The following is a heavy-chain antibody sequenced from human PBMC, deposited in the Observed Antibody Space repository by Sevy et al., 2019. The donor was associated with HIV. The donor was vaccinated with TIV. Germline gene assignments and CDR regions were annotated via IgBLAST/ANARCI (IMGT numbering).Heavy chain of an antibody. Sequence: ASVKVSCKASGYTFTGYYMHWVRQAPGQGLEWMGWINPNSGGTNYAQKFQGRVTMTRDTSISTAYMERSRLRSDDTAVYYCARLYYYDSSGYYAPTSDAFDIWGQGTMVTVSS. CDR3: ARLYYYDSSGYYAPTSDAFDI. CDR1: GYTFTGYY. CDR2: INPNSGGT. V-gene: IGHV1-2*02. J-gene: IGHJ3*02. D-gene: IGHD3-22*01.